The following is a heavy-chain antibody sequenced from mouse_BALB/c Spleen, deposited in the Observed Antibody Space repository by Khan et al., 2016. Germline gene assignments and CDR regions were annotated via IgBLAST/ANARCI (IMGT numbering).Heavy chain of an antibody. CDR2: IYPGNVNT. CDR3: ARGGLRRAYCFDY. Sequence: VQLQESGPELVKPGASVRISCKASGYTFTSYYIHWVKQRPGQGLEWIGWIYPGNVNTKYNEKFKGKATLTADKSSSTAYMQLSSLTSEDSAVYFCARGGLRRAYCFDYWGQGTTLTVSS. V-gene: IGHV1S56*01. CDR1: GYTFTSYY. J-gene: IGHJ2*01. D-gene: IGHD2-4*01.